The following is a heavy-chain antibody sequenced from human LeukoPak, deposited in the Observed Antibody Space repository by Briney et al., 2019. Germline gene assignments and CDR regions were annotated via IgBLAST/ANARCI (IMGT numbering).Heavy chain of an antibody. D-gene: IGHD3-22*01. CDR2: VYSNNST. J-gene: IGHJ4*02. Sequence: GGSLRLSCAASGFTVSRNYMTWVRQAPGKGLEWVSVVYSNNSTYYADPVKGRFTISRDSSNNTLYLQMNSLRVEDTAIYYCARGINMMIVAPGYWGQGTLVTVSS. V-gene: IGHV3-53*01. CDR3: ARGINMMIVAPGY. CDR1: GFTVSRNY.